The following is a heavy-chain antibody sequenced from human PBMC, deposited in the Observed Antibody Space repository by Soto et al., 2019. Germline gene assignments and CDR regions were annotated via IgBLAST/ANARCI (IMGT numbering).Heavy chain of an antibody. CDR3: AREFCSGGNCYTYYFDP. CDR2: INTDGSNT. Sequence: PGGSLRLSCAASGLTFNRYWMHWVRHAPGKGLVWVSHINTDGSNTNYADSVKGRFTISIDNAKSTLFLQMNSLRDEDTAVYYCAREFCSGGNCYTYYFDPWGQGIPVTVSS. V-gene: IGHV3-74*01. D-gene: IGHD2-15*01. J-gene: IGHJ5*02. CDR1: GLTFNRYW.